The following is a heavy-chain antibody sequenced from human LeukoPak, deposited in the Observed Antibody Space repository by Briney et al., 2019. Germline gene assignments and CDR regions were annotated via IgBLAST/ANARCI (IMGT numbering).Heavy chain of an antibody. Sequence: GGSLRLSCAASGFTFSYYAMHWVRQAPGKGLEWVAVIWYDGSNKYYADSVKGRFTISRDNSKNTLYLQMNSLRAEDTAVYYCARDDPSGYYFDYRGQGTLVTVSS. CDR3: ARDDPSGYYFDY. D-gene: IGHD6-25*01. V-gene: IGHV3-33*08. CDR1: GFTFSYYA. CDR2: IWYDGSNK. J-gene: IGHJ4*02.